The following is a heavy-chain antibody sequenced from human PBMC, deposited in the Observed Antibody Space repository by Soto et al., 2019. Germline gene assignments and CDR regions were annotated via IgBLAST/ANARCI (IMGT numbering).Heavy chain of an antibody. CDR3: ARGPPVAPPAEPPEDYDSSGYYYPVDY. D-gene: IGHD3-22*01. Sequence: GASVKVSCKASGYTFTSYGISWVRQAPGQGLEWMGWISAYNGNTNYAQKLQGRVTMTTDTSTSTAYMELRSLRSDDTAVYYCARGPPVAPPAEPPEDYDSSGYYYPVDYWGQGTLVTVSS. CDR2: ISAYNGNT. J-gene: IGHJ4*02. V-gene: IGHV1-18*04. CDR1: GYTFTSYG.